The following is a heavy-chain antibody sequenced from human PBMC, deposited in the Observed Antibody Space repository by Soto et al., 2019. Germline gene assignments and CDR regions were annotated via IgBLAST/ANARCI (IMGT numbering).Heavy chain of an antibody. CDR3: AHSAIYTSNWFYFDQ. J-gene: IGHJ4*02. CDR1: GFSLTTSGVG. CDR2: IYWNDVK. V-gene: IGHV2-5*01. D-gene: IGHD6-13*01. Sequence: QITLKESGPTLVKPTQTLTLTCTFSGFSLTTSGVGVGWIRQPPGKALEWLALIYWNDVKRYSPSLKSRLTITKDTSKNQVVLTVTNMDPVDTATYSCAHSAIYTSNWFYFDQWGQGTLFTVSS.